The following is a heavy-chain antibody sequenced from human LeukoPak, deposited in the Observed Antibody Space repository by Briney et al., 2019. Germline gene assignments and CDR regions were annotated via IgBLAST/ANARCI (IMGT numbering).Heavy chain of an antibody. CDR2: ISSSSSYI. J-gene: IGHJ4*02. V-gene: IGHV3-21*01. CDR1: GFTYSSYS. Sequence: PGGSLRLSCAASGFTYSSYSMNWLRQAPGKGLEWVSSISSSSSYIYYADSVKGRFTISRDNAKNSLYLQMNSLRAEDTAVYYCARVRSGSYSFDYWGQGTLVTVSS. D-gene: IGHD1-26*01. CDR3: ARVRSGSYSFDY.